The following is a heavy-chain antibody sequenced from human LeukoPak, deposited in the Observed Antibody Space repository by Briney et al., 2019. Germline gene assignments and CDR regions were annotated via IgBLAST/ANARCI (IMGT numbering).Heavy chain of an antibody. V-gene: IGHV1-18*01. CDR1: GYTFTSYG. J-gene: IGHJ4*02. CDR2: ISVYNGNT. Sequence: ASVKVSCKASGYTFTSYGVSWVRQAPGQGLEWMGWISVYNGNTNYAQKLQGRVSMTTDTSTSTAYMELRSLRSDDTAVYYCARDFYGYGYGSGSYYPSPPFDYWGQGTLVTVSS. CDR3: ARDFYGYGYGSGSYYPSPPFDY. D-gene: IGHD3-10*01.